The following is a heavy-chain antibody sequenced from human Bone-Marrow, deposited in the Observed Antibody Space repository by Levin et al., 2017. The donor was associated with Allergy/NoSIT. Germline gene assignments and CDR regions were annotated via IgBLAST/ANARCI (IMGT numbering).Heavy chain of an antibody. CDR2: IIPIFGTA. Sequence: SVKVSCKASGGTFSSYAISWVRQAPGQGLEWMGGIIPIFGTANYAQKFQGRVTITADESTSTAYMELSSLRSEDTAVYYCARNNLLRYFDPGYYYYGMDVWGQGTTVTVSS. J-gene: IGHJ6*02. CDR1: GGTFSSYA. V-gene: IGHV1-69*13. D-gene: IGHD3-9*01. CDR3: ARNNLLRYFDPGYYYYGMDV.